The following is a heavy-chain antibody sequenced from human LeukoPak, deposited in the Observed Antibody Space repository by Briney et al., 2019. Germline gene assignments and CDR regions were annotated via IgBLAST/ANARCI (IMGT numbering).Heavy chain of an antibody. V-gene: IGHV4-59*10. D-gene: IGHD4-17*01. CDR3: ARGPTTMTRAFDY. CDR2: IYTSGST. J-gene: IGHJ4*02. CDR1: GGSFSGYY. Sequence: PSETLSLTCAVYGGSFSGYYWSWIRQPPGKGLEWIGRIYTSGSTSYNPSLKSRVTLSVDTSKNQFSLNLSSLTAADTAVYYCARGPTTMTRAFDYWGQGTLVTVSS.